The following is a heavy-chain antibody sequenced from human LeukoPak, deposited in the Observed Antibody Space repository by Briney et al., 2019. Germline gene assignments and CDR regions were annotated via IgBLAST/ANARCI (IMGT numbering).Heavy chain of an antibody. CDR2: IIPIFGTA. CDR1: GGTFSSYA. V-gene: IGHV1-69*05. D-gene: IGHD4-17*01. J-gene: IGHJ4*02. Sequence: SVKVSCKASGGTFSSYAISRVRQAPGQGLEWMGGIIPIFGTANYAQKFQGRVTITTDESTSTAYMELSSLRSEDTALYYCARDRDYPRDYFDYWGQGTLVTVSS. CDR3: ARDRDYPRDYFDY.